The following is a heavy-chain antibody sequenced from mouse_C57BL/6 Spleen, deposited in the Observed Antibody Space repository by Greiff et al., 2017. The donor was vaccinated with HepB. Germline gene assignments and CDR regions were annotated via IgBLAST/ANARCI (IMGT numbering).Heavy chain of an antibody. CDR3: ARAPYYYGSSYHWYFDV. CDR1: GYSITSGYD. D-gene: IGHD1-1*01. J-gene: IGHJ1*03. V-gene: IGHV3-1*01. Sequence: EVKLQESGPGMVKPSQSLSLTCTVTGYSITSGYDWHWIRHFPGNKLEWMGYISYSGSTNYNPSLKSRISITHDTSKNHFFLKLNSVTTEDTATYYCARAPYYYGSSYHWYFDVWGTGTTVTVSS. CDR2: ISYSGST.